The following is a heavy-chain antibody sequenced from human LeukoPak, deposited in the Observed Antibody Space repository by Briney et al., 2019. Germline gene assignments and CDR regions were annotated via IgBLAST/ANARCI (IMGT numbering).Heavy chain of an antibody. Sequence: PGGSLRLSRAASGFTVSSNYMSWVRQAPGKGLEWVSVIYSGGSTYYADSVKGRFTISRDNSKNTLYLQMNSLRAEDTAVYYCAVLGRAGSSWYSYVDYWGQGTLVTVSS. D-gene: IGHD6-13*01. CDR2: IYSGGST. CDR1: GFTVSSNY. CDR3: AVLGRAGSSWYSYVDY. V-gene: IGHV3-53*01. J-gene: IGHJ4*02.